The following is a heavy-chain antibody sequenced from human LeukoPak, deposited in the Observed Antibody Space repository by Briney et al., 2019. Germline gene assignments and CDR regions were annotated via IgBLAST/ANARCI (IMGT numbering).Heavy chain of an antibody. J-gene: IGHJ4*02. CDR3: AREGRRNYYDSSGPIDY. D-gene: IGHD3-22*01. Sequence: SETLSLTCSVSGGSISGRRYYWGWIRQPPGRGLEWIGSIHYDGATYYNPSLKSRVTMSVDTSKNQFSLKLSSVTAADTAVYYCAREGRRNYYDSSGPIDYWGQGTLVTVSS. CDR1: GGSISGRRYY. V-gene: IGHV4-39*07. CDR2: IHYDGAT.